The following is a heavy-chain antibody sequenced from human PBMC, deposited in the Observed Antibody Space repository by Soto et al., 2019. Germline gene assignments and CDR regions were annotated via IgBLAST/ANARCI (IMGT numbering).Heavy chain of an antibody. D-gene: IGHD2-15*01. CDR2: IWYDGSNK. CDR1: GFTFSSYG. J-gene: IGHJ4*02. CDR3: AKDGPDIVVVVAATPGPYYFDY. Sequence: PGGSLRLSCAASGFTFSSYGMHWVRQAPGKGLEWVAVIWYDGSNKYYADSVKGRFTISRDNSKNTLYLQMNSLRAEDTAVYYCAKDGPDIVVVVAATPGPYYFDYWGQGTLVTVSS. V-gene: IGHV3-33*06.